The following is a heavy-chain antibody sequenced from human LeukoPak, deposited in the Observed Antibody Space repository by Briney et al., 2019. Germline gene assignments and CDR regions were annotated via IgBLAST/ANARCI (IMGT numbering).Heavy chain of an antibody. D-gene: IGHD3-10*01. CDR1: GGSISSSNW. CDR2: IYHSGST. V-gene: IGHV4-4*02. Sequence: PSETLSLTCAVSGGSISSSNWWSWVRQPPGKGLEWIGEIYHSGSTNYNPSLKSRVTISVDTSKNQFSLKLSSVTAADTAVYYCARLETIGSGSFFDYWGQGTLVTVSS. J-gene: IGHJ4*02. CDR3: ARLETIGSGSFFDY.